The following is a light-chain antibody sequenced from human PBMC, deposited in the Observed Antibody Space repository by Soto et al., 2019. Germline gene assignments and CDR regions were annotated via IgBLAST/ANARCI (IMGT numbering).Light chain of an antibody. CDR3: QPYHDWPLT. CDR1: QSVSSN. V-gene: IGKV3-15*01. J-gene: IGKJ1*01. CDR2: GAF. Sequence: ERLRTQSQVTVSVSPGGRVPLSFRASQSVSSNVAWYQQKPGQAPSLLIYGAFNRATGIPARFSGTGSGTEFTLTISSLQSEDFALYYCQPYHDWPLTLGQGTKV.